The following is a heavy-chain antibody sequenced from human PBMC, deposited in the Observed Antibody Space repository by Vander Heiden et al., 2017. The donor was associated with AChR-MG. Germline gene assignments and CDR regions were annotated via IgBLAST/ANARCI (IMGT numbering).Heavy chain of an antibody. J-gene: IGHJ4*02. D-gene: IGHD6-25*01. CDR3: ASVPRLYSSGVPGVSEY. V-gene: IGHV4-61*02. CDR2: IYVSGNT. CDR1: GASISSGTYY. Sequence: QVHLQESGPGLVKPSQTLSLTCAVPGASISSGTYYWNWIRQPAGKGLEWIGRIYVSGNTNYNPSLKSRVTISVDTSNNHFSLKLRSVTAADTAVYYCASVPRLYSSGVPGVSEYWAQGTLGTVPS.